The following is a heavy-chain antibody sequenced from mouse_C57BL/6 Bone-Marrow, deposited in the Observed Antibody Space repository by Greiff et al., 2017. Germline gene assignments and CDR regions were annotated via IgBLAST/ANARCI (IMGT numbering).Heavy chain of an antibody. CDR1: GYAFSSSW. CDR3: ARAPIYYYGSRYFDV. V-gene: IGHV1-82*01. D-gene: IGHD1-1*01. Sequence: QVQLQPSGPELVKPGASVKISCKASGYAFSSSWMTWVKQRPGKGLEWIGRIYPGDGDTNYNGKFKGKATLTADKSSSTAYMQLSSLTSEDSAVYFCARAPIYYYGSRYFDVWGTGTTVTVSS. CDR2: IYPGDGDT. J-gene: IGHJ1*03.